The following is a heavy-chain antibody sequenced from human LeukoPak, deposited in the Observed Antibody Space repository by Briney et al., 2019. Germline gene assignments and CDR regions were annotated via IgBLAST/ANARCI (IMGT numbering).Heavy chain of an antibody. V-gene: IGHV3-23*01. J-gene: IGHJ6*02. CDR2: ISGSGVST. CDR1: GFTFGDYA. Sequence: QPGGSLRLSCTASGFTFGDYAMSWVRQAPGKGLEWVSAISGSGVSTCYADSVKGRFTISRDNSKNTLYLQMNSLRAEDTAVYYCAKNEEGYYYYGMDVWGQGTTVTVSS. D-gene: IGHD1-1*01. CDR3: AKNEEGYYYYGMDV.